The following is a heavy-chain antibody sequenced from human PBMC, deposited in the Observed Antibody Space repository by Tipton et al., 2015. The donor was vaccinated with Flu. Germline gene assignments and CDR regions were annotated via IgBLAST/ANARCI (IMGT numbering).Heavy chain of an antibody. D-gene: IGHD2-2*01. CDR3: ARDPSLGMPDYFDY. V-gene: IGHV4-34*01. CDR2: INHSGRP. J-gene: IGHJ4*02. CDR1: GGSFSGYY. Sequence: LRLSCAVYGGSFSGYYWSWVRQPPGEGLEWIGEINHSGRPNYNPSLKSRVTISVDTSKKQFSLRLRSVTAADTAVYYCARDPSLGMPDYFDYWGQGTLVTASS.